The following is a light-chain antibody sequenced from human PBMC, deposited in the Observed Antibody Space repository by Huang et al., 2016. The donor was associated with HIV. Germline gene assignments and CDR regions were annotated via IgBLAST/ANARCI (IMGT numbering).Light chain of an antibody. CDR1: QSVDIN. CDR3: QQYNPWPPWT. V-gene: IGKV3-15*01. CDR2: GAS. J-gene: IGKJ1*01. Sequence: EIVMTQSPATLSVSPGERATLSCRASQSVDINLAWYQQKLGQPPRRRVYGASTRATRIPTRFSGSGSGTEFNLTISSLQSEDFAVYYCQQYNPWPPWTFGQGTRVEIK.